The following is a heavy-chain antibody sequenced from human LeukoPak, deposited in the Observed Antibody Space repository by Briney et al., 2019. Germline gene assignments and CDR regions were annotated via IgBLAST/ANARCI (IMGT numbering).Heavy chain of an antibody. Sequence: PGGSMRLSCAASGFTFSSYEMNWVRQAPGKGLEWVSYISSSGSTIYYADSVKGRFTISRDNAKNSLYLQMNSLRAEDTAVYYCARVENSSGWYWYYYYYMDVWGKGTTVTVSS. CDR3: ARVENSSGWYWYYYYYMDV. CDR1: GFTFSSYE. D-gene: IGHD6-19*01. V-gene: IGHV3-48*03. CDR2: ISSSGSTI. J-gene: IGHJ6*03.